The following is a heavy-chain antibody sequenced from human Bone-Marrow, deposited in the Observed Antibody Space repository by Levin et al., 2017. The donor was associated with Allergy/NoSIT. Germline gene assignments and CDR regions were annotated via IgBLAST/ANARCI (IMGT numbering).Heavy chain of an antibody. CDR3: AKQKYGFSIWGS. CDR2: LSDDGSNK. Sequence: GESLKISCAASGGTFSIYGMHWVRQAPGKGLEWVAGLSDDGSNKYYGNSVKGRFTISRDNSRNILFLQMNSLRPEDTAVYYCAKQKYGFSIWGSWGQGTLVIVSS. J-gene: IGHJ5*02. CDR1: GGTFSIYG. D-gene: IGHD3-16*01. V-gene: IGHV3-30*18.